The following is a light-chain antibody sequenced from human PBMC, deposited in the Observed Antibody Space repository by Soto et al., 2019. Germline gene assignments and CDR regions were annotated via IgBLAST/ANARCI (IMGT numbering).Light chain of an antibody. CDR1: QSVSSR. CDR2: GAS. J-gene: IGKJ1*01. V-gene: IGKV3-15*01. Sequence: EIVLTQSPATLSLSPGGRATLSCRASQSVSSRLAWYHQKPGQSPRLLIYGASTRATGIPARFSGSGSGTEFTLTISSLQSEDFGLYYCHQYNNFWTFGQGTKVDIK. CDR3: HQYNNFWT.